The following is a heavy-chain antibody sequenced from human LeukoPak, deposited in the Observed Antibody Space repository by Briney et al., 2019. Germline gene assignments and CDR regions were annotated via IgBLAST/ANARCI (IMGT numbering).Heavy chain of an antibody. Sequence: SSVKVSCKASGGTFSSYAISWVRQAPGQGLEWMGGIIPIFGTANYAQKFQRRATIPADKPTSTAYMAPSSRGSEDTAVYYCAGSPASLWFGEAYYYGMDVWGKGTTVTVSS. J-gene: IGHJ6*04. D-gene: IGHD3-10*01. V-gene: IGHV1-69*06. CDR3: AGSPASLWFGEAYYYGMDV. CDR1: GGTFSSYA. CDR2: IIPIFGTA.